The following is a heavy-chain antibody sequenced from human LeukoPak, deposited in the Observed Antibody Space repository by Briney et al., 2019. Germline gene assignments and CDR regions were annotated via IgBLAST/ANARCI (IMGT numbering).Heavy chain of an antibody. Sequence: SVKVSCKVSGGTFSSYAISWVRQAPGQGLEWMGGIIPIFGTANYAQKFQGRVTITADESTSTAYMELSSLRSEDTAVYYCARAMYYYGSGSYDYWGQGTLVTVSS. J-gene: IGHJ4*02. CDR1: GGTFSSYA. V-gene: IGHV1-69*13. CDR2: IIPIFGTA. CDR3: ARAMYYYGSGSYDY. D-gene: IGHD3-10*01.